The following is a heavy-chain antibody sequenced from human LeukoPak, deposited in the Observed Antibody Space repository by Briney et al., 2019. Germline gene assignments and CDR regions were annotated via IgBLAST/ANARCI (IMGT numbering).Heavy chain of an antibody. D-gene: IGHD3-22*01. J-gene: IGHJ4*02. Sequence: GGSLRLSCGASGFKFDDYAFHWVRQVPGKGLEWVSGISWNGGNIRYADSVKGGFTISRDTAKSCLYMQMDSQRREETALYYCAKFDRGNYSDASGYSYAGYIDFWGQGTLVTVSS. CDR3: AKFDRGNYSDASGYSYAGYIDF. V-gene: IGHV3-9*01. CDR2: ISWNGGNI. CDR1: GFKFDDYA.